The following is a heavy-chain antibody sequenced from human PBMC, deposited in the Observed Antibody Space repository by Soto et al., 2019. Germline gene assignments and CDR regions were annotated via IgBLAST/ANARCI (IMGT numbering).Heavy chain of an antibody. V-gene: IGHV3-23*01. D-gene: IGHD5-18*01. CDR3: AKSISTYSLGKFDY. J-gene: IGHJ4*02. CDR2: ISDDAVDT. Sequence: PAGSLRLSCAASGFTFRNSGMSWVRQAPGKGLQWVSSISDDAVDTYYADSVKGRFTISRDNSKNTLSLQMSSLRVEDTAIYYCAKSISTYSLGKFDYWGQGALVTVSS. CDR1: GFTFRNSG.